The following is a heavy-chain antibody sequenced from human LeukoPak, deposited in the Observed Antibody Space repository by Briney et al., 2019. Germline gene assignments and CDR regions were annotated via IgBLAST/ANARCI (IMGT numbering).Heavy chain of an antibody. D-gene: IGHD6-13*01. CDR1: GYTFTGYY. CDR2: INPNSGGT. V-gene: IGHV1-2*02. Sequence: GASVKVSCKASGYTFTGYYMHWVRQAPGQGLEWMGWINPNSGGTNYAQKFQGRVTMTRDTSISTAYMELSRLRSDDTAVYYCARDNGLAAAGENWFDPWGQGTLVTVSS. J-gene: IGHJ5*02. CDR3: ARDNGLAAAGENWFDP.